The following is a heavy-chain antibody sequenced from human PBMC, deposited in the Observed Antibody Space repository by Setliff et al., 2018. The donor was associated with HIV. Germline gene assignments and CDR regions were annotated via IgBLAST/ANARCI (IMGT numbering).Heavy chain of an antibody. Sequence: PGGSLRLSCAASGFSFSAYGMHWVRQTPGKGLVWVAHISSDGIYTDHADSVKGRFTISRDNAKNTLNLQMNSQRAKDTAVYYCARGGYGDPFDYWGQGTLVTVSS. CDR2: ISSDGIYT. CDR1: GFSFSAYG. J-gene: IGHJ4*02. CDR3: ARGGYGDPFDY. D-gene: IGHD4-17*01. V-gene: IGHV3-74*01.